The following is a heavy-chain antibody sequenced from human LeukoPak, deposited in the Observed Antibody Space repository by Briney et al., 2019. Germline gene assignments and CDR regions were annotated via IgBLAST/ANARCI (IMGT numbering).Heavy chain of an antibody. Sequence: PSETLSLTCTVSGGSISSGGYYWSWLRQHPGKGLEWIGYIYYSGSTYYNPSLKSRVTISVDTSKNQFSLKLGSVTAADTAVYYCGRGCYPYNWFDPWGQGTLVTVSS. CDR2: IYYSGST. CDR1: GGSISSGGYY. V-gene: IGHV4-31*03. D-gene: IGHD2-2*01. J-gene: IGHJ5*02. CDR3: GRGCYPYNWFDP.